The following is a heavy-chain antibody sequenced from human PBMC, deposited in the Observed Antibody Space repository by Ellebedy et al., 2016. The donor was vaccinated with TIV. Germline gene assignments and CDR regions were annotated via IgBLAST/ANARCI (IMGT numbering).Heavy chain of an antibody. Sequence: AASVKVSCKASGYTFTGYYIHWVRQAPGQGLEWMGWLNVASTDTTYAQRFRDRVTMTRDTSSSTAYMDLSRLTSDDTAVYYCARSVMKVVTAAPLGYWGQGTLVTVSS. V-gene: IGHV1-2*02. D-gene: IGHD3-22*01. CDR1: GYTFTGYY. CDR3: ARSVMKVVTAAPLGY. J-gene: IGHJ4*02. CDR2: LNVASTDT.